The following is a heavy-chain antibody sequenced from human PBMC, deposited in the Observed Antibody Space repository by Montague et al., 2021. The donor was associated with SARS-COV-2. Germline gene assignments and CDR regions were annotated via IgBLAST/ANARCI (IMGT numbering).Heavy chain of an antibody. D-gene: IGHD4-23*01. CDR3: ARCDPLTVTLIGLRGKSASDY. J-gene: IGHJ4*02. V-gene: IGHV4-34*01. CDR2: VNYSGTT. CDR1: GGSFSGYY. Sequence: SETLSLTCAVYGGSFSGYYWTWIRQSPGKGLEWIAEVNYSGTTNYNFNPSLTSRVTISVATSQSQFSLKLSSVTAADTGVYDGARCDPLTVTLIGLRGKSASDYWGQGTLVTVSS.